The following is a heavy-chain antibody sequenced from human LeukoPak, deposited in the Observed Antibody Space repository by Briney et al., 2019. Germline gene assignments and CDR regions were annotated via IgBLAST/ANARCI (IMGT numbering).Heavy chain of an antibody. Sequence: GGSLRLSCAASGFTFSTYAMSWVRQAPGKGLEWVSSISGSGSSTSYADSVKGLFTISRDNSKNTLDLQMNSLRAEDTAIYYCAKGSLRLGELSSWALDYWGQGTLVTVSS. CDR3: AKGSLRLGELSSWALDY. CDR1: GFTFSTYA. J-gene: IGHJ4*02. V-gene: IGHV3-23*01. CDR2: ISGSGSST. D-gene: IGHD3-16*02.